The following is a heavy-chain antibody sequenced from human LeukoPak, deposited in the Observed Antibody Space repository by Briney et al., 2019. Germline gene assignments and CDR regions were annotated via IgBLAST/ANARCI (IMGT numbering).Heavy chain of an antibody. J-gene: IGHJ4*02. CDR2: IYHSGST. V-gene: IGHV4-4*02. CDR1: GGPISSSKW. CDR3: ARSFPGYFDY. Sequence: SETLSLTCAVSGGPISSSKWWNWVRQPPGKGLQWIGEIYHSGSTNYNPSLKSRVTISVDKSKNQFSLKMNSVTAADTVVYYCARSFPGYFDYWGQGTLVTVSS.